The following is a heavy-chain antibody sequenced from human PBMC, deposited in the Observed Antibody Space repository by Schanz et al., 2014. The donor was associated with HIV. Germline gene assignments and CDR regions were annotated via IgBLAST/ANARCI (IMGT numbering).Heavy chain of an antibody. D-gene: IGHD7-27*01. CDR2: ISYDGSNK. V-gene: IGHV3-30*19. J-gene: IGHJ6*02. CDR3: ATLETGATYYYYYYMDV. Sequence: QVQLVESGGGVVQPGRSLRLSCAASGITFSTSGMHWVRQAPGKGLEWVAVISYDGSNKYYADSVKGRFTISRDNSKNTLYLQMNSLRAEDTAVYYCATLETGATYYYYYYMDVWGQGTTVTVSS. CDR1: GITFSTSG.